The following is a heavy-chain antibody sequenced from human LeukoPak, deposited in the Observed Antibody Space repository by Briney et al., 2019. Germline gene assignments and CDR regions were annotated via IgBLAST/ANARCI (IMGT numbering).Heavy chain of an antibody. V-gene: IGHV4-59*11. CDR1: GDSFSSLC. Sequence: PSETLSLTCAVSGDSFSSLCWTWIRQPPGRGLEWIGYISYIGTANYNPSLKSRVTISIDTSKNQFSLKLSSVTTADTAVYYCARDLVTVTKGFDIWGLGTMVSVSS. J-gene: IGHJ3*02. CDR3: ARDLVTVTKGFDI. D-gene: IGHD4-17*01. CDR2: ISYIGTA.